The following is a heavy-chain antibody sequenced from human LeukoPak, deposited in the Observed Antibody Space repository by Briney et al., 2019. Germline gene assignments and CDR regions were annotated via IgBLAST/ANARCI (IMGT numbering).Heavy chain of an antibody. CDR2: IYYSGIT. D-gene: IGHD3-22*01. V-gene: IGHV4-31*03. J-gene: IGHJ4*02. Sequence: SETLSLTCTVSGGSISSSGCYWSWLRQHPGKGLEWIGFIYYSGITYYNPSLKSRLAISVDTSTNQFSLKLSSVTVADTAVYYCAREKYYYDSSGYYQSHFDYWGQGTLVTVSS. CDR3: AREKYYYDSSGYYQSHFDY. CDR1: GGSISSSGCY.